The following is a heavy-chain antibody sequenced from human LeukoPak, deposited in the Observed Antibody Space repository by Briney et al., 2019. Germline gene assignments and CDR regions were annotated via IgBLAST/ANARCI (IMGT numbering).Heavy chain of an antibody. CDR2: IYADGNT. CDR1: GFIVNTNY. J-gene: IGHJ6*03. Sequence: GGSLRLSCAASGFIVNTNYMSWVRQAPGRGLEWVSFIYADGNTYYADSVKGRFTISRDNSKNTLYLQMNSLRAEDTAVYYCAKDGYDSSGYYSVYYYYYMDVWGKGATVTISS. CDR3: AKDGYDSSGYYSVYYYYYMDV. D-gene: IGHD3-22*01. V-gene: IGHV3-53*01.